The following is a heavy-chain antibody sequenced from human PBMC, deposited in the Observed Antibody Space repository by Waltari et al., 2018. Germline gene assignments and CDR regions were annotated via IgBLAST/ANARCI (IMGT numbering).Heavy chain of an antibody. D-gene: IGHD1-1*01. V-gene: IGHV4-59*01. CDR1: GGSISRYY. CDR3: ARGLTMYYFDY. J-gene: IGHJ4*02. Sequence: QVQLQESGPGLVKPSETLSLTCTVSGGSISRYYWSWIRQPLGKGLEWIGYIYYSGSTNYNPSLKSRVTISVDTSKNQFSLKLSSVTAADTAVYYCARGLTMYYFDYWGQGTLVTVSS. CDR2: IYYSGST.